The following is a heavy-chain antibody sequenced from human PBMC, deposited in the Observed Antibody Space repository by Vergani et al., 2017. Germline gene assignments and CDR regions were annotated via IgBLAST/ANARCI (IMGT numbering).Heavy chain of an antibody. Sequence: QVQLVQSGAEVKKPGASVKVSCKASGYTFTSYGISWVRQAPGQGLEWMGWISAYNGNTNYAQKLQGRVTMTTDTSTSTAYMELRSLRSDDTAVYYCARELITMVRGVIKKVGAHPGYWGQGTLVTVSS. D-gene: IGHD3-10*01. CDR1: GYTFTSYG. V-gene: IGHV1-18*04. CDR2: ISAYNGNT. CDR3: ARELITMVRGVIKKVGAHPGY. J-gene: IGHJ4*02.